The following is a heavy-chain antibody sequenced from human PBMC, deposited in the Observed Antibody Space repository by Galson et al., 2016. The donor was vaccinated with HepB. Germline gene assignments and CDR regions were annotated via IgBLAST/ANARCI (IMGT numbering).Heavy chain of an antibody. D-gene: IGHD3-9*01. V-gene: IGHV3-11*04. CDR2: ISGPGRTL. CDR1: GFTFSDYY. Sequence: SLRLSCAASGFTFSDYYMTWIRLAPGKGLEWLSFISGPGRTLYYADSGEGRFTMSGADATNSVYPQMTSLRAEDTAVYYCARSNWLLLKAYDMWGQATLVTVSS. CDR3: ARSNWLLLKAYDM. J-gene: IGHJ3*02.